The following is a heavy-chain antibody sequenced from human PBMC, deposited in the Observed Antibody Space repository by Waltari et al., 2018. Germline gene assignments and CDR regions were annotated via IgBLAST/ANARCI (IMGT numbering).Heavy chain of an antibody. J-gene: IGHJ3*02. CDR2: IYPGDSDT. V-gene: IGHV5-51*03. D-gene: IGHD3-10*01. Sequence: EVQLVQSGAEVKKPGESMTISCKVSGYSFTSYWIGWVREMLGKGREWMGIIYPGDSDTRYSPSFKGQVTISADKSISTAYMQWSSLKASDTAMYYCARLVKYGSGSYYTPRAFDIWGQGTMVTVSS. CDR3: ARLVKYGSGSYYTPRAFDI. CDR1: GYSFTSYW.